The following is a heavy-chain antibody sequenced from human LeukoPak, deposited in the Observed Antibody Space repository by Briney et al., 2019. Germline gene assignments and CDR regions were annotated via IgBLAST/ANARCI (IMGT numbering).Heavy chain of an antibody. Sequence: GASVKVSCKASGYTFTGYYIQWVRQAPGQGLEWMGWINAGNGNTKYSREFQGRVTITRDTSASTAYMELSSLRSEDMAVYYCAITLTTRYYFDYWGPGNPGHRLL. J-gene: IGHJ4*02. CDR3: AITLTTRYYFDY. D-gene: IGHD4-11*01. V-gene: IGHV1-3*03. CDR2: INAGNGNT. CDR1: GYTFTGYY.